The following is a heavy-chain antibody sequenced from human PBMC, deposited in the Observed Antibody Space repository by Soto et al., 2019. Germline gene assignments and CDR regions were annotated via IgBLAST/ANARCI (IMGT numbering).Heavy chain of an antibody. CDR1: GFTFSGSA. CDR3: TRQSWADIVVGRDGSIEI. D-gene: IGHD2-2*01. Sequence: EVQLVESGGGLVQPGGSLKLSCAASGFTFSGSAMHWVRQASGKGLEWVGRIRSKANSYATAYAASVKGRFTISRDDSKKTAYLQIKSVKTEDTAVYYCTRQSWADIVVGRDGSIEIWGQGTLVTVSS. J-gene: IGHJ4*02. CDR2: IRSKANSYAT. V-gene: IGHV3-73*02.